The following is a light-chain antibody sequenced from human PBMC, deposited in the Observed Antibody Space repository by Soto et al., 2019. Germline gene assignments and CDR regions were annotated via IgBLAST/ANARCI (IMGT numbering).Light chain of an antibody. V-gene: IGKV3-11*01. J-gene: IGKJ2*01. CDR1: QSVSRY. CDR3: QHRSNWPRT. Sequence: EIVLTQSPATLSLSPGDTATLSCRASQSVSRYLAWYQQKPGQAPRLLIYDASNRATGIPARFSGSGSGTDFTLTIGSLEPEDFAGYSCQHRSNWPRTFGQWTKVEIK. CDR2: DAS.